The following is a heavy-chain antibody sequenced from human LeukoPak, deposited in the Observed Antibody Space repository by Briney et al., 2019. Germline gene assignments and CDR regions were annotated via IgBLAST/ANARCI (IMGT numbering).Heavy chain of an antibody. J-gene: IGHJ4*02. CDR3: ARSGTGELGRSLDY. CDR1: GYTFTGCY. Sequence: GSSVKVSCKASGYTFTGCYMHWVRQAPGQGLDWMGLINPNSGNTNYAQKLQGRVTMTTHTSTSTAYMELRSLRSDDTAVYYCARSGTGELGRSLDYWGQGTLVTVSS. CDR2: INPNSGNT. V-gene: IGHV1-18*04. D-gene: IGHD7-27*01.